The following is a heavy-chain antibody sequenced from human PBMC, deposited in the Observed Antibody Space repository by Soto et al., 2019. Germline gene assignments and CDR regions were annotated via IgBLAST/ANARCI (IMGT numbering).Heavy chain of an antibody. Sequence: GGSLRLSCAASGFSFGYYAMSWSRQAPGKGLEWVGFIRSKAYGGTTEYAASVKGRFTISRDDSKSIAYLQMNSLKTEDTAVYYCTRQITIPAAGRLKSWGQGTLVTVSS. V-gene: IGHV3-49*03. CDR1: GFSFGYYA. CDR2: IRSKAYGGTT. D-gene: IGHD6-13*01. CDR3: TRQITIPAAGRLKS. J-gene: IGHJ5*02.